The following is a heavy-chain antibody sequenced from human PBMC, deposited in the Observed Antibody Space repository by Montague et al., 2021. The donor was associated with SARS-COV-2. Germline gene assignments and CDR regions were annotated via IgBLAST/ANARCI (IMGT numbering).Heavy chain of an antibody. D-gene: IGHD3-16*01. J-gene: IGHJ3*01. Sequence: TLSLTCSVSSGSISTGHHWSWIRQHPMKVLEIIGYIYYRGSTYYNPSFKGRVIISIDTTKNQFSLKLTSMTAADTAVYYCARDYGQWSGELWGDGFDVWGQGTMVTVSS. CDR2: IYYRGST. CDR1: SGSISTGHH. V-gene: IGHV4-31*03. CDR3: ARDYGQWSGELWGDGFDV.